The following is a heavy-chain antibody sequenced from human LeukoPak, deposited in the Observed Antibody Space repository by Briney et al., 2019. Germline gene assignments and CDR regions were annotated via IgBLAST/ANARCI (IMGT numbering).Heavy chain of an antibody. CDR2: IYSGGST. D-gene: IGHD2-15*01. J-gene: IGHJ4*02. V-gene: IGHV3-53*01. CDR3: ARYCNGGNCYFDS. CDR1: GLTVSSNY. Sequence: PGGSLRLSCAASGLTVSSNYMSWVRQAPGRGLEWVSVIYSGGSTYYADSVKGRFTISRDHSSHTLYLQMNSLRAEDTALYYCARYCNGGNCYFDSWGQGTLVTVSS.